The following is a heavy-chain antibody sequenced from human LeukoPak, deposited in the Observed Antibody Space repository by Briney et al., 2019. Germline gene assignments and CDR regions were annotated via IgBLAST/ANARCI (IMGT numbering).Heavy chain of an antibody. CDR2: ISYDGSKN. V-gene: IGHV3-30*18. CDR1: GFTFSSYG. J-gene: IGHJ4*02. Sequence: QPGRSLRLSCAASGFTFSSYGMHWVRQAPGKGMEWLAVISYDGSKNYYADSVKGRFAISRDNSKNTLHLQMNSLRAEDTAVYHCAKVGGSSITFMPVVNPIDYWGPGTLVTVSS. CDR3: AKVGGSSITFMPVVNPIDY. D-gene: IGHD1-20*01.